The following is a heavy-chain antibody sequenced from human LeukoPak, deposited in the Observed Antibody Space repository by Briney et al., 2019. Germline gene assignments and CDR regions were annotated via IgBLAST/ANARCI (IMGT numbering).Heavy chain of an antibody. J-gene: IGHJ4*02. Sequence: ASVKVSCKASGGTFSSYTISWVRQAPGQGLEWMGRIIPILGIANYAQKFQGRVTITADRSTSTAYMELSSLRSDDTAVYYCARDTSMEQFDYWGQGTLVTVSS. CDR3: ARDTSMEQFDY. CDR1: GGTFSSYT. CDR2: IIPILGIA. D-gene: IGHD5-18*01. V-gene: IGHV1-69*04.